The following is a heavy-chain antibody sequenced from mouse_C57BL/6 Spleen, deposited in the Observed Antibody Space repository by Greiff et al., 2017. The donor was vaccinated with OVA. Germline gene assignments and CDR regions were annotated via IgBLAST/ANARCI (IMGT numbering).Heavy chain of an antibody. V-gene: IGHV1-9*01. CDR3: ASRAGYYLFDY. D-gene: IGHD2-3*01. J-gene: IGHJ2*01. CDR1: GYTFTGYW. Sequence: QVQLQQSGAELMKPGASVKLSCKATGYTFTGYWLEWVKQRPGHGLEWIGEILPGSGGTNYNEKFKGKATFTADPSSNTSYMQLSSLTTEDSAISDCASRAGYYLFDYWGQGTTLTVSS. CDR2: ILPGSGGT.